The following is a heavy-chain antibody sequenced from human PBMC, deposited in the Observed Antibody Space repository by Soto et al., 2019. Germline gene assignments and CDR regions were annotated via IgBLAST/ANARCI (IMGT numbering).Heavy chain of an antibody. CDR1: GGSISSYY. V-gene: IGHV4-59*01. D-gene: IGHD6-19*01. Sequence: QVQLQESGPGLVKPSEILSLTCTVSGGSISSYYWSWIRQPPGKGLEWIGYIYYSGSTNYNPSLKSRVTISVDTNKNQLSLQLSSVTAADTAVYYCARQQWLVMNAFDIWGQGTMVTVSS. J-gene: IGHJ3*02. CDR2: IYYSGST. CDR3: ARQQWLVMNAFDI.